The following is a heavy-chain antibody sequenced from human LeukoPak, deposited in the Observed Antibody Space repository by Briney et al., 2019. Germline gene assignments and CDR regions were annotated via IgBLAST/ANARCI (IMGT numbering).Heavy chain of an antibody. V-gene: IGHV4-59*01. D-gene: IGHD3-22*01. J-gene: IGHJ3*02. CDR3: ARDLGYYYDSSGYHAFDI. CDR1: GGSISSYY. CDR2: IYXSGST. Sequence: SETLXXTCTVXGGSISSYYWSWIRQPPGKGREWIGYIYXSGSTNYNPSLTSRGNISVETSKNKCSLKLSSVTAADTAVYYCARDLGYYYDSSGYHAFDIWGQGTMVTVSS.